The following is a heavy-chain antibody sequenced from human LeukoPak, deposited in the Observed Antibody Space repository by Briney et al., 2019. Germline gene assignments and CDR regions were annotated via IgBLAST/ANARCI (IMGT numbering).Heavy chain of an antibody. CDR3: AKDSAGGLGTNFDY. Sequence: GGSLRLSCAASGFTFSTSGMHWVRQAPGKGLEWVAVIWYDGSYKYYADSVKGRFTISRDNSKDTLYLQMNSLRDEDTAVYYCAKDSAGGLGTNFDYWGQGTLDTVSS. V-gene: IGHV3-33*06. J-gene: IGHJ4*02. D-gene: IGHD7-27*01. CDR2: IWYDGSYK. CDR1: GFTFSTSG.